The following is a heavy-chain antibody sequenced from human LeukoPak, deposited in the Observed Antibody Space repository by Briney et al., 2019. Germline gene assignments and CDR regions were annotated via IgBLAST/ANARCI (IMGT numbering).Heavy chain of an antibody. D-gene: IGHD3-22*01. Sequence: PGGSLRLSCAASGFTFSNYAMNWVRQPPGKGLEWVSAISGSGANTYYADSVKGRFTISRDNSKNTLYLQVNILRAEDSAVFYCAKDRSSGYPEWYFDLWGRGTLVTVSS. CDR3: AKDRSSGYPEWYFDL. V-gene: IGHV3-23*01. J-gene: IGHJ2*01. CDR1: GFTFSNYA. CDR2: ISGSGANT.